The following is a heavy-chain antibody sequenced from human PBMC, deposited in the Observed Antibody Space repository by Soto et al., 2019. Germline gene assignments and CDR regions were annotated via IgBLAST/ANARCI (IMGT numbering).Heavy chain of an antibody. Sequence: GESLKISCKGSGYSLTSYWIGLVRQMPGKGLGWMGIIYPGDSDTRYSTSFQGQVTISADKSISTAYLQWSSLKASDTAMYYCARQKGKWELRGWFDPWGQGTLVTVSS. V-gene: IGHV5-51*01. J-gene: IGHJ5*02. CDR3: ARQKGKWELRGWFDP. D-gene: IGHD1-26*01. CDR1: GYSLTSYW. CDR2: IYPGDSDT.